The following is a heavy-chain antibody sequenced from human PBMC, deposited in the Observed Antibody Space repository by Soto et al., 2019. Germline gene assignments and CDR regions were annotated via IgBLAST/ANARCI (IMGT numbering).Heavy chain of an antibody. J-gene: IGHJ4*01. CDR3: AKSHRGVLIDFDY. CDR2: ISGSGGST. V-gene: IGHV3-23*01. CDR1: GFTFDDYA. Sequence: GGSLRLSCAASGFTFDDYAMYWVRQAPGKGLEWVSAISGSGGSTYYADSVKGRFTISRDNSKNTLYLQMNSLRVEDTAVYYCAKSHRGVLIDFDYWGHGTLVTVSS. D-gene: IGHD3-10*01.